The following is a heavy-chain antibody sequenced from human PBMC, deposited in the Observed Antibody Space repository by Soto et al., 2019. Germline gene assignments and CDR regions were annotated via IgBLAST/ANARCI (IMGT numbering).Heavy chain of an antibody. CDR1: GGTFSSYA. CDR2: IIPIFGTA. D-gene: IGHD2-15*01. Sequence: QVQLVQSGAEVKKPGSSVKVSCKASGGTFSSYAISWVRQAPGQGLEWMGGIIPIFGTANYAQKFQGRVTITADKSTSTAYMELSSLRSDDTAVYYCAGKSGGGYYDLYFDLWGRGTLVTGSS. V-gene: IGHV1-69*06. J-gene: IGHJ2*01. CDR3: AGKSGGGYYDLYFDL.